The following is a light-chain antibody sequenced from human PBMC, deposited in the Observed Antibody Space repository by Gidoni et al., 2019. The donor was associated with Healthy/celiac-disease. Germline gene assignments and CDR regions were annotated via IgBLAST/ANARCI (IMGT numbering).Light chain of an antibody. CDR3: QQYGSSPRT. CDR1: QSVSSSY. J-gene: IGKJ4*01. Sequence: EIVLTQSPATLSLSPGERATLSCVASQSVSSSYLAWYQQKPGLEPRLLIYDASSRATGIPDRFSGSGSGTDFTLTISRLEPEDFAVYYCQQYGSSPRTFXGXIKVEIK. CDR2: DAS. V-gene: IGKV3D-20*01.